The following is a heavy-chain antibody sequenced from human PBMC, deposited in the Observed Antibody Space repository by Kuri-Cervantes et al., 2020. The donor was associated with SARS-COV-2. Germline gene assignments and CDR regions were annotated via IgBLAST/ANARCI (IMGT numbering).Heavy chain of an antibody. J-gene: IGHJ4*02. CDR1: GESFIGYY. Sequence: SETLSLTCAVYGESFIGYYWSWARQPPGKGLEWIGDINHSGSTNYNPSLKSRVTISLDTSTNQFSLKLSSVTAADTAVYYCARVFTASFDFWGQGTLVTVSS. CDR3: ARVFTASFDF. CDR2: INHSGST. V-gene: IGHV4-34*01.